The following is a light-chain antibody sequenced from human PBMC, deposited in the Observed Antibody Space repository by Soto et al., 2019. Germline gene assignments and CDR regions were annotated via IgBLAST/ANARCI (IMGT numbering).Light chain of an antibody. V-gene: IGKV1-39*01. CDR2: AAS. J-gene: IGKJ4*01. CDR1: QNISSY. CDR3: QQSYSTPLT. Sequence: DIQMTQSPSSLSASVGDIVTITCRASQNISSYLNWYQQKPGKAPKLLIYAASSLQSGVPSRFSGSGSGTDFTLTISSLQPEEFATYYCQQSYSTPLTFGGGTKVDIK.